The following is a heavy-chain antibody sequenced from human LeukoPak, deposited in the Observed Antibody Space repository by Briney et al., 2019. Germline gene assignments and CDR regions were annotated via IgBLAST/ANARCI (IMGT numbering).Heavy chain of an antibody. D-gene: IGHD3-22*01. CDR2: IYTSGST. Sequence: PSQTLSLTCTVSGGSISSGSYYWSWIRQPAGKGLEWIGRIYTSGSTNYNPSLKSRVTISVDTSKNQFSLKLSSVTAADTAVHHCARDLDGSGYYYVYWGQGTLVTVSS. V-gene: IGHV4-61*02. CDR3: ARDLDGSGYYYVY. J-gene: IGHJ4*02. CDR1: GGSISSGSYY.